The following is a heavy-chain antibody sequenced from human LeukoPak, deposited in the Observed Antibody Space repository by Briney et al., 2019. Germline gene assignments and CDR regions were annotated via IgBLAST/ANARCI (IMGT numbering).Heavy chain of an antibody. V-gene: IGHV1-69*06. CDR3: ARGGGSIAVDRTAYYYYMDV. J-gene: IGHJ6*03. CDR2: IIPIFGTA. Sequence: GASVKVSCKASGGTFSSYAISWVRQAPGQGLEWMGGIIPIFGTANYAQKFQGRVTITADKSTSTAYMELSSLRSEDTAVYYCARGGGSIAVDRTAYYYYMDVWGKGTTVTVSS. CDR1: GGTFSSYA. D-gene: IGHD6-19*01.